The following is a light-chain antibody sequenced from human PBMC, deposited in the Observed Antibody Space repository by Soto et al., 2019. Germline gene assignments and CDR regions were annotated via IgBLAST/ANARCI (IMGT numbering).Light chain of an antibody. J-gene: IGKJ1*01. CDR1: QSVSSSY. Sequence: EIVLTQSPGTLSLPPGERATLSCRASQSVSSSYLAWYQQKPGQAPRLLIYDASTRATGIPDRFSGSGSGTDFTLTISRLEPEDFAVYYCQQYGSSPRTFGQGTKVEIK. CDR2: DAS. CDR3: QQYGSSPRT. V-gene: IGKV3-20*01.